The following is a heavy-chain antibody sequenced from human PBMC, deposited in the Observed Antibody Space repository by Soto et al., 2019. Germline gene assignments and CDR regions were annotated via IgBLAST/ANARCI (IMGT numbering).Heavy chain of an antibody. J-gene: IGHJ6*02. CDR1: GYTFTNDD. D-gene: IGHD3-3*01. Sequence: QVQLVQSGAEVKKPGASVKVSCKASGYTFTNDDINWVRQAPGQGLEWMGWMNPKNGNTGNIDKFQGRVTMTRNTFIRTAYRELSSLRYEDTAVYYCARGYDFWTSWGQGTTVTVSS. V-gene: IGHV1-8*01. CDR2: MNPKNGNT. CDR3: ARGYDFWTS.